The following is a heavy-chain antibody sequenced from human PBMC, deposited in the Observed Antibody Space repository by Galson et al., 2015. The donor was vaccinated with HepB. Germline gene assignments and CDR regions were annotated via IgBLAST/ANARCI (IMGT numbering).Heavy chain of an antibody. J-gene: IGHJ3*02. D-gene: IGHD3-22*01. CDR3: ARVSRNSCGSYHRRGAFDI. CDR1: GGSLNTYY. Sequence: SETLSLTCTVSGGSLNTYYWTWIRQSPGKGLEWVGYVFYSGSTDYNPSLKSRATISVDTSKSQFSLKLTSVTAADTAVYYFARVSRNSCGSYHRRGAFDIWGQGTMVTVSS. CDR2: VFYSGST. V-gene: IGHV4-59*01.